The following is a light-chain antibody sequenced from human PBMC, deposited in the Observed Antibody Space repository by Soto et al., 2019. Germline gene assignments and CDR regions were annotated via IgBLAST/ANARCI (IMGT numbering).Light chain of an antibody. Sequence: EIVLTQSPGTLSLSPGERATLSCRASQSVSSSYLAWYQQKPGQAPRLLIYGASSRATGIPGRFSGSGSGTDFNLTISRLEPEDFAVYYCQQYGSSLFTFGPGTKVDIK. J-gene: IGKJ3*01. CDR2: GAS. CDR3: QQYGSSLFT. V-gene: IGKV3-20*01. CDR1: QSVSSSY.